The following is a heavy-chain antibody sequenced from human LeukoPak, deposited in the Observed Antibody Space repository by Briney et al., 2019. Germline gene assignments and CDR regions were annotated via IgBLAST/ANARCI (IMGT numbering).Heavy chain of an antibody. CDR1: GYTFTSYY. CDR2: INPSGGST. Sequence: ASVKVSCTASGYTFTSYYMHWVRQAPGQGLEWMGIINPSGGSTSYAQKFQGRVTMTRDTSTSTVYMELSSLRSEDTAVYYCARDLPAGYSSGWTVHYYYYGMDVWGQGTTVTVSS. D-gene: IGHD6-19*01. V-gene: IGHV1-46*01. J-gene: IGHJ6*02. CDR3: ARDLPAGYSSGWTVHYYYYGMDV.